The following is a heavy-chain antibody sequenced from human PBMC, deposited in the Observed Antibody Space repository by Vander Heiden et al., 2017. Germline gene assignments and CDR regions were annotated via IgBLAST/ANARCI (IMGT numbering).Heavy chain of an antibody. J-gene: IGHJ6*02. CDR2: ITCDGTSK. Sequence: QVQLVQSGGGVVQPGRSLRLSCAASGFTFSSYCMHWVRQFPGKGLEWVAVITCDGTSKDHADSVEGRFTISRDNSKNTLYLQMNSLRIEDTAVYYCANSQGYYYGMDVWGQGTTVTVSS. V-gene: IGHV3-30*18. CDR1: GFTFSSYC. CDR3: ANSQGYYYGMDV.